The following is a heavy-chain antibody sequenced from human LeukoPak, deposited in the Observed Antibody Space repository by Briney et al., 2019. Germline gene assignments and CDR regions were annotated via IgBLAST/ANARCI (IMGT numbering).Heavy chain of an antibody. CDR2: ISSSGDSL. V-gene: IGHV3-11*01. J-gene: IGHJ6*02. D-gene: IGHD2-2*01. CDR3: AREVVVVPDYYYYGLDV. CDR1: GFTFSDHY. Sequence: PGGSLRLSCAASGFTFSDHYMTWIRQAPGKGLEWVSFISSSGDSLYYADSVEGRFTISRDNAKGSVYLQMNSLRVEDTAVYYCAREVVVVPDYYYYGLDVWGQGTTVTVSS.